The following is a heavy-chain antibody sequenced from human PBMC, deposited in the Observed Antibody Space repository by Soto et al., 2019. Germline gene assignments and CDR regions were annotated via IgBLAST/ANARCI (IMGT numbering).Heavy chain of an antibody. D-gene: IGHD2-21*02. CDR3: ARGRSFSDCGGDCLGGMDV. CDR1: CGSISSGGYY. Sequence: SSETLSRTCPFSCGSISSGGYYCSCIRHHPGNGLEWIGYIYYSGSTYYNPSLKSRVTISVDTSKNQFSLKLSSVTAADTAVYYCARGRSFSDCGGDCLGGMDVWGQGTTVTVSS. V-gene: IGHV4-31*03. CDR2: IYYSGST. J-gene: IGHJ6*02.